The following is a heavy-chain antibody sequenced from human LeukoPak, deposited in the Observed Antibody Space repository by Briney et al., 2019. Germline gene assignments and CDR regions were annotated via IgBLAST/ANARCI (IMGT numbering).Heavy chain of an antibody. Sequence: KTSETLSLTCAVSGFSITTYYWTWIRQPPGQALEGIGYIYYTGNTKYNPSLESRVTMSIDTSKNEFSLKIYSVNAADTAVYFCASGSVVNALDQWGQGTLVTVSS. V-gene: IGHV4-59*01. J-gene: IGHJ4*02. CDR2: IYYTGNT. D-gene: IGHD2-2*01. CDR1: GFSITTYY. CDR3: ASGSVVNALDQ.